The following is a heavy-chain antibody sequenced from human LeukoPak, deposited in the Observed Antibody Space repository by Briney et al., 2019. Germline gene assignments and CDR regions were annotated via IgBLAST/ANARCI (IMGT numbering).Heavy chain of an antibody. D-gene: IGHD2/OR15-2a*01. CDR1: GFTVSTNY. CDR3: ARDYCNSISCYAMDH. V-gene: IGHV3-53*01. J-gene: IGHJ4*02. CDR2: IYSEGTT. Sequence: GGSLRLSCAASGFTVSTNYMSWVRQAPGKGLDGVSVIYSEGTTYYTDSVKGRFTIYRDNSKNTVYLQMNSLRAEDTAVYYCARDYCNSISCYAMDHWGQGTLVTVSS.